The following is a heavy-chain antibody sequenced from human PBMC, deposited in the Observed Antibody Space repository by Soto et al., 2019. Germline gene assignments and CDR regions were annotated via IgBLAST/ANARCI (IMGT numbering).Heavy chain of an antibody. Sequence: SETLSLTCTVSGGSVSRGGYYWSWIRQRPGKGLEWIGHVYYSGTTYSNPSLRSRTTISVDTSENQFSLKLYSLTAADTAMYFCARLDDSSGNTPFDVWGQGALVTAPQ. D-gene: IGHD3-22*01. V-gene: IGHV4-31*03. J-gene: IGHJ4*02. CDR3: ARLDDSSGNTPFDV. CDR2: VYYSGTT. CDR1: GGSVSRGGYY.